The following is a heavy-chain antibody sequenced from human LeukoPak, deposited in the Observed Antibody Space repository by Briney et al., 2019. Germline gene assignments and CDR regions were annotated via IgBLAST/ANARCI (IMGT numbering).Heavy chain of an antibody. CDR2: ISGSGSYI. J-gene: IGHJ4*02. V-gene: IGHV3-21*01. Sequence: GGSLRLSCAASGFTFSSYSMNWVRQAPGKGLEWVSSISGSGSYIYYADSVKGRFTSSRDNAKNSLYLQMNSLRAEDAAAYYCARVDSSGYGLDNWGRGTLVTVSS. CDR3: ARVDSSGYGLDN. CDR1: GFTFSSYS. D-gene: IGHD3-22*01.